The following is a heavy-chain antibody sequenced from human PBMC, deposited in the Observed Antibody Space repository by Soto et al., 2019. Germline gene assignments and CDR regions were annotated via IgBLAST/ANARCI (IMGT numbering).Heavy chain of an antibody. Sequence: EVQLLESGGGLVQPGGSLRLSCAASGFTFSNFVMGWVRRAPGKGLEWVSAIGGTSGSTYYADAVKGRFTISRDNSKDTLSLQMILLGAEDTALYYCAKRRGDGYFDICGRGTLVTVSS. CDR3: AKRRGDGYFDI. D-gene: IGHD7-27*01. CDR1: GFTFSNFV. CDR2: IGGTSGST. J-gene: IGHJ2*01. V-gene: IGHV3-23*01.